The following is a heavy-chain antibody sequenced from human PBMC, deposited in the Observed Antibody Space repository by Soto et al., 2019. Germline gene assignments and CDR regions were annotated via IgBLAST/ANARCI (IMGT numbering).Heavy chain of an antibody. D-gene: IGHD3-22*01. Sequence: ASVKVSCKASGGTFSSYAISWVRQAPGQGLEWMGGIIPIFGTANYAQKFQGRVTITADESTSTAYMELSSLRSEDTAVYYCARWYYYDSSGYYYDAFDIWGQGTMVTVSS. CDR3: ARWYYYDSSGYYYDAFDI. V-gene: IGHV1-69*13. CDR2: IIPIFGTA. J-gene: IGHJ3*02. CDR1: GGTFSSYA.